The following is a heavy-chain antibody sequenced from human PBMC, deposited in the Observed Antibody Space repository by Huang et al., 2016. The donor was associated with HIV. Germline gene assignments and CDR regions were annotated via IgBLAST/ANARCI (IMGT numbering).Heavy chain of an antibody. V-gene: IGHV4-39*01. CDR1: GGSIGSSSYY. CDR3: ARHMGIAVAGGPDY. J-gene: IGHJ4*02. Sequence: QLQLQESGPGLVKPSETLSLTCPFSGGSIGSSSYYWGWIRQPPGKGLGWIGTIYYSGSTYDNPSLRGRVTMFVDTSKDQVSLKLRSMTAADTAVYYCARHMGIAVAGGPDYWGQGTLVTVSS. CDR2: IYYSGST. D-gene: IGHD6-19*01.